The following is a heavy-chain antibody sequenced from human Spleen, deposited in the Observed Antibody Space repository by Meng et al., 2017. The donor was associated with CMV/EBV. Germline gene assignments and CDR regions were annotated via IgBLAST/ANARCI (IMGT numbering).Heavy chain of an antibody. Sequence: GESLKISCAASGFTFSDFYMSWIRQAPGKGLEWVSYISFSGDIIYYADSVKGRFTISRDNAKKSVHLQMDSLRVEDTAVYYCVLPEFDPWGQGTLVTVSS. D-gene: IGHD1-26*01. CDR2: ISFSGDII. V-gene: IGHV3-11*04. J-gene: IGHJ5*02. CDR3: VLPEFDP. CDR1: GFTFSDFY.